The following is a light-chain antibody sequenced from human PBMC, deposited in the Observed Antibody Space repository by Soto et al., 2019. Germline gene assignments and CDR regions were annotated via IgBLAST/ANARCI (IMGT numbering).Light chain of an antibody. V-gene: IGKV1-6*01. CDR3: LQDYNYPRT. J-gene: IGKJ1*01. CDR2: AAS. CDR1: QGIRND. Sequence: AIQITQSPSSLSASVGDRVTITCRASQGIRNDLGWYQQTTGKAPKLLLYAASSLQSGVPSRFRGSGSGADFTLTISRLQPEDSETYYCLQDYNYPRTFGQGTKVDI.